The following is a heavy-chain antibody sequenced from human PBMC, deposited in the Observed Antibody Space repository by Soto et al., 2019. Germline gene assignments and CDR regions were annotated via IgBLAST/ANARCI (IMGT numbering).Heavy chain of an antibody. CDR3: ARHQPRKDAFDI. J-gene: IGHJ3*02. CDR2: IYYSGST. CDR1: GGSISSSSYY. Sequence: QLQLQESGPGLVKPSETLSLTCTVSGGSISSSSYYWGWIRQPPGKGLEWIGSIYYSGSTYYNPSLKSRVTIPVDTSKNQFSLKLSSVTAADPAVYYCARHQPRKDAFDIWGQGTMVTVSS. V-gene: IGHV4-39*01.